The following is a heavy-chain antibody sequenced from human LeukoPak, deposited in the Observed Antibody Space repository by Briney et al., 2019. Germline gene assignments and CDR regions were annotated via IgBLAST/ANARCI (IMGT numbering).Heavy chain of an antibody. D-gene: IGHD5-24*01. CDR2: IYYSGST. Sequence: SETLSLTCAVYGGSFSGYYWSWIRQPPGKGLEWIGNIYYSGSTYYNPSLKSRVTISVDTSKNQFSVKLRSVTDADTAVYYCARRPSMAASENWFDPWGQGTLVTVSS. V-gene: IGHV4-34*01. CDR1: GGSFSGYY. CDR3: ARRPSMAASENWFDP. J-gene: IGHJ5*02.